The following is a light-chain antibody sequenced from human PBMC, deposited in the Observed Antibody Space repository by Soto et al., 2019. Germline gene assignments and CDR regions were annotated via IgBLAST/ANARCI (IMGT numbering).Light chain of an antibody. CDR2: AAS. V-gene: IGKV1-27*01. Sequence: DIHMTRSPSSLSASVGDRVTITCRASQGISTYLVWYQQKPGTVPKLLIFAASTLQSGVPSRFSGSGSGTDFTLTISSLQPEDVATYYCQNYNGAPWTFGQGTKVEIK. CDR1: QGISTY. CDR3: QNYNGAPWT. J-gene: IGKJ1*01.